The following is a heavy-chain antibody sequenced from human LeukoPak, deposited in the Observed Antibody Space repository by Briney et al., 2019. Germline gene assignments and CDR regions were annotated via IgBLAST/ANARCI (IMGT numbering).Heavy chain of an antibody. CDR2: IHYSGST. CDR1: GGSLSSYY. V-gene: IGHV4-59*08. D-gene: IGHD1-26*01. J-gene: IGHJ4*02. CDR3: ARHSRTYYDFDY. Sequence: PSETLSLTCTVSGGSLSSYYWSWIRQPPGKGLEWIGYIHYSGSTNYNPSLKSRLIISVDTSKNQFSLQLSSVTAADTAVYYCARHSRTYYDFDYWGQGTLVTVSS.